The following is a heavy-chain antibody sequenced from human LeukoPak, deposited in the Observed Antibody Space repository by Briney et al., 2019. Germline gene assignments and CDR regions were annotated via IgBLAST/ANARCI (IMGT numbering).Heavy chain of an antibody. J-gene: IGHJ4*02. V-gene: IGHV3-48*03. CDR3: ARTSRSGYSYGLFDY. D-gene: IGHD5-18*01. CDR1: GFTFSSYE. CDR2: ISSSGSTI. Sequence: GGSLRLSCAASGFTFSSYEMNWVRQAPGKGLEWVSYISSSGSTIYNADSEKGRFTISRDNAKNSLYLQMNRLRAEDTAVYYCARTSRSGYSYGLFDYWGQGTLVTVSS.